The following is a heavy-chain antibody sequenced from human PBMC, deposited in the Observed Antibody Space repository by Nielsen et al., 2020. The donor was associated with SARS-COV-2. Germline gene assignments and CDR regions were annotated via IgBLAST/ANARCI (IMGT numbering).Heavy chain of an antibody. V-gene: IGHV5-51*01. CDR3: ARARGSGQGNYYGMDV. Sequence: GESLKISCQGSGYSFTSYWIGWVRQMPGKGLEWMGIIYPGDSDTRYSPSFQGQVTISADKSISTAYLQWSSLKASDTAMYYCARARGSGQGNYYGMDVWGQGTTVTVSS. CDR1: GYSFTSYW. J-gene: IGHJ6*02. CDR2: IYPGDSDT. D-gene: IGHD3-10*01.